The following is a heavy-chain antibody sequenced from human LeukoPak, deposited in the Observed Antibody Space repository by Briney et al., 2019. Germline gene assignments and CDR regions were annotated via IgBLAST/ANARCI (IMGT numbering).Heavy chain of an antibody. V-gene: IGHV3-21*01. Sequence: GGPVRLSCAASGFTFSSYSMNWVRQAPGKGLEWVSSISSSGTYVYYADSVKGRFTISRDNAKNSLSLQMNSLRADDAAVYYCARGFRFGELFGYWGQGTLVTVSS. CDR2: ISSSGTYV. CDR1: GFTFSSYS. D-gene: IGHD3-10*01. CDR3: ARGFRFGELFGY. J-gene: IGHJ4*02.